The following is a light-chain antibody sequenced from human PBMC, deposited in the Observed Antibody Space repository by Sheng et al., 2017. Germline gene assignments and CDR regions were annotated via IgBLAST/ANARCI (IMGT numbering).Light chain of an antibody. V-gene: IGKV1-12*01. J-gene: IGKJ3*01. CDR3: QQANSFPLT. CDR2: AAS. CDR1: QRISNY. Sequence: DIQMTQSPSSLSASVGDRVTITCRASQRISNYLSWYQQKLGKAPKLLISAASNLQTGVPSRFSGSGFGTDFTLTITGLQPEDLATYYCQQANSFPLTFGPGTKVEIK.